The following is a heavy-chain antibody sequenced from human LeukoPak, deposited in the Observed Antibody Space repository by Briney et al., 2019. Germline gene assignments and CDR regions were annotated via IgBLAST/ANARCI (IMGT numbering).Heavy chain of an antibody. Sequence: ASVKVSCKVSGNTLNEVSMRWVRQAPGKGLEWMGGFDPIEGKIIYAQKFQGRVTMTEDTSTHTAYMELSSLRSDDTAVYFCATGPAAIVDYLDYWGQGTLVTVSS. CDR1: GNTLNEVS. D-gene: IGHD2-2*02. CDR3: ATGPAAIVDYLDY. CDR2: FDPIEGKI. V-gene: IGHV1-24*01. J-gene: IGHJ4*02.